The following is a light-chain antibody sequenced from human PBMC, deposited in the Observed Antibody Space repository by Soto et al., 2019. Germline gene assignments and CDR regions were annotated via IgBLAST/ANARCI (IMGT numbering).Light chain of an antibody. CDR2: DTS. V-gene: IGKV3-15*01. J-gene: IGKJ5*01. CDR1: QSISNK. Sequence: EIVMAQSPATLSVSPGERATLSCRASQSISNKLAWYQHKPGQAPRLLIYDTSTRVAGIPARFTGSGSGTDFTLTISRLEPEDFAVYYCQQYGSSPITFGQGTRLEIK. CDR3: QQYGSSPIT.